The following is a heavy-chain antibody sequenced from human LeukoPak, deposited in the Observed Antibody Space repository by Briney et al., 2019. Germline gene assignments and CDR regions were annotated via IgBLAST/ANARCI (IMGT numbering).Heavy chain of an antibody. V-gene: IGHV4-4*07. CDR1: GGSISSYY. CDR2: IYTSGST. J-gene: IGHJ4*02. D-gene: IGHD3-16*01. Sequence: SETLSLTCTVSGGSISSYYWSWIRQPAGKGLEWIGRIYTSGSTNYNPSLKSRVTMSVETSKNQFSLKLSSVTAADTAVYYCAREPRWAGDLGGFDSWGQGPLVTVSS. CDR3: AREPRWAGDLGGFDS.